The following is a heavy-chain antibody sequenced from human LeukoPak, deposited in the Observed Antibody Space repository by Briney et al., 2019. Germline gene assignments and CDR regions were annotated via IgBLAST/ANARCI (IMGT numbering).Heavy chain of an antibody. CDR1: GISLSTSGMR. D-gene: IGHD6-19*01. J-gene: IGHJ3*02. CDR3: ARALSGIAVAGTADAFDI. V-gene: IGHV2-70*04. CDR2: IDWDDDK. Sequence: SGPTLVNPTQTLTLTCTFSGISLSTSGMRVSWIRQPPGKALEWLARIDWDDDKFYSTSLKTRLTISKDTSKNQVVLTMTNMDPVDTATYYCARALSGIAVAGTADAFDIWGQGTMVTVSS.